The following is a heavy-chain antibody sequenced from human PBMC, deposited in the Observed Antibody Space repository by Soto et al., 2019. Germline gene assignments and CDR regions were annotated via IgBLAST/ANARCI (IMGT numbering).Heavy chain of an antibody. D-gene: IGHD2-2*01. CDR1: GFSFSSYG. CDR3: VKDRGYCISTGCLFDH. V-gene: IGHV3-30*18. Sequence: PGGSLRLSCAASGFSFSSYGMHWVRQAPGKGLEWVALLSYDGSKKYYADFVKGRFTISRDNSNNTLYLQMDSLRAEDTAAYYCVKDRGYCISTGCLFDHWGQGTLVTVSS. CDR2: LSYDGSKK. J-gene: IGHJ4*02.